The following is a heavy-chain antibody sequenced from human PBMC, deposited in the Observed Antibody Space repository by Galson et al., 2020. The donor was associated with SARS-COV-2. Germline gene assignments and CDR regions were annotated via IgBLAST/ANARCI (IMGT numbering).Heavy chain of an antibody. V-gene: IGHV1-2*02. Sequence: ASVKVSCKASGYTFTGYYMHWVRQAPGQGLEWMGWINPNSGGTNYAQKFQGRVTMTRDTSISTAYMELSRLRSDDTAVYYCARVVIETLAAAGSRWFDPWGQGTLVTVSS. CDR3: ARVVIETLAAAGSRWFDP. J-gene: IGHJ5*02. D-gene: IGHD6-13*01. CDR2: INPNSGGT. CDR1: GYTFTGYY.